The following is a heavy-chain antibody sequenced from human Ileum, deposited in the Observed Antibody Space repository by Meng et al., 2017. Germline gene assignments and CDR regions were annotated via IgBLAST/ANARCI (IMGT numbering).Heavy chain of an antibody. CDR3: ARGVYYGSGLYYFDS. V-gene: IGHV3-64*01. Sequence: ESPNISCAASGFTFSSYYMHWVRQAPGKGLEYVSAISPSGYSTYYATSVKGRFTISRDNSKNTLYLQMGSLRPEDMAMYYCARGVYYGSGLYYFDSWGQGTLVTVSS. D-gene: IGHD3-10*01. CDR1: GFTFSSYY. CDR2: ISPSGYST. J-gene: IGHJ4*02.